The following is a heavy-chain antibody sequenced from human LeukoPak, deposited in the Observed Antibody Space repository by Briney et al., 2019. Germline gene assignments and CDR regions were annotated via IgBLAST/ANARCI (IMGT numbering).Heavy chain of an antibody. V-gene: IGHV4-39*07. CDR2: IYYSGST. CDR1: GGFISSNNYY. Sequence: PSETLSLTCTVSGGFISSNNYYWGWIRQPPGKGLEWIGTIYYSGSTYYNPSLKSRITISVDTSKNQFSLKLSSVTAADTAVYYCARDILDGDYPNALDYWGQGTLVTVSS. D-gene: IGHD4-17*01. CDR3: ARDILDGDYPNALDY. J-gene: IGHJ4*02.